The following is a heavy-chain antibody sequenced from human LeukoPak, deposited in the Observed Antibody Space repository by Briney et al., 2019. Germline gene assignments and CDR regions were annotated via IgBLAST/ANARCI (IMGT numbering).Heavy chain of an antibody. CDR1: GFTFSSYG. Sequence: GGSLRLSCAASGFTFSSYGMHWVRQAPGKGLEWVAFIRYDGSIKYYADSVKGRFTISRDNAKNSLYLQMNSLRAEDTAVYYCARERNGYWPDYWGQGTLVTVSS. CDR3: ARERNGYWPDY. D-gene: IGHD3-22*01. V-gene: IGHV3-30*02. J-gene: IGHJ4*02. CDR2: IRYDGSIK.